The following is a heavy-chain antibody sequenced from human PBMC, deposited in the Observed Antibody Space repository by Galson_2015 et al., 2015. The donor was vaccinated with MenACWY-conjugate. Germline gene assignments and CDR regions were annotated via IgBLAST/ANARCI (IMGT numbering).Heavy chain of an antibody. Sequence: QSGAEVTQPGESLTISCTGSGYYFTSYWIAWVRQIPGKGLEWMGLISPGDSNTRYSPSFQGQVTISADKSISTAYLQWSSLKASDTAMYYCARHPPGGRGMDVWGRGTTVTVSS. CDR2: ISPGDSNT. CDR3: ARHPPGGRGMDV. V-gene: IGHV5-51*01. J-gene: IGHJ6*02. CDR1: GYYFTSYW. D-gene: IGHD1-26*01.